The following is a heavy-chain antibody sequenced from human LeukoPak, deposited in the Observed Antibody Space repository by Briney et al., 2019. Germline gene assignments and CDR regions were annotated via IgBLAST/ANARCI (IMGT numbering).Heavy chain of an antibody. Sequence: PSETLSLTCTVSGGSISGGSHHWGWFRQSPGKGLEWIGSLYLSRTTYYNPSLNSRVTISVDTSKNQFSLQLNSVTAADTAVYYCVRHDGRGGATMGSLDSWGQGSLVTVSS. D-gene: IGHD5-12*01. J-gene: IGHJ4*02. V-gene: IGHV4-39*01. CDR3: VRHDGRGGATMGSLDS. CDR2: LYLSRTT. CDR1: GGSISGGSHH.